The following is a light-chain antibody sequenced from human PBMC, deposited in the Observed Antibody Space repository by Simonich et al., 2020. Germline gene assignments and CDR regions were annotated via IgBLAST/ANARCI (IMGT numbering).Light chain of an antibody. CDR3: QQYYSTPLT. V-gene: IGKV4-1*01. J-gene: IGKJ4*01. CDR2: WAS. CDR1: QCVLYSSNNKNY. Sequence: DIVMTQSPDSLAVSLGERATINCKSSQCVLYSSNNKNYLAWYQQKPGQPPKLLIYWASTRESGVPDRFSGSGSGTDFTLTISRLQAEDVAVYYCQQYYSTPLTFGGGTKVEIK.